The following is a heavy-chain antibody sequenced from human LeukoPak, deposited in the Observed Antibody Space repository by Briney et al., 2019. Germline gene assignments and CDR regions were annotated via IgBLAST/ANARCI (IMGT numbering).Heavy chain of an antibody. J-gene: IGHJ3*02. V-gene: IGHV4-61*02. Sequence: SETLSLTCTVSGGSISSGSYYWSWIWQPAGQGLEYIGRMYTSGSTNYNPSLKSRVTISVDTSKNQFSLKLSSVTAADTAVYYCARAFRGIFGVFEAFDIWGQGTMVTVSS. D-gene: IGHD3-3*01. CDR2: MYTSGST. CDR1: GGSISSGSYY. CDR3: ARAFRGIFGVFEAFDI.